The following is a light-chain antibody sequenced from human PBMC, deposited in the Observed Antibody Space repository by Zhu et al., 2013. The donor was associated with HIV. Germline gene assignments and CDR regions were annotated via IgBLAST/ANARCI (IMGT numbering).Light chain of an antibody. CDR1: AILKP. CDR2: DAS. J-gene: IGKJ5*01. V-gene: IGKV3-15*01. Sequence: TQSPATLSVSLGDESHSLLQGRVAILKPNLAWYQQKPGQAPRLLVEDASFRATGVPDRFIGSGSGTQFTLTISSLQSEDFAVYFCLQYNNWPPITFGQGTRLE. CDR3: LQYNNWPPIT.